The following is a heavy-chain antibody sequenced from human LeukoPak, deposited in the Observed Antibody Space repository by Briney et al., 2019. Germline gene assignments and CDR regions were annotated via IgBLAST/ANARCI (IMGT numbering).Heavy chain of an antibody. Sequence: GRSLRLSCAASGFTFSSFGMQWVRQAPGEGLEWVAVIWYDGSNKYYADSVKGRFTISRDNSTNTLYLQMNSLRAEDTAVYYCARDPSGSYYVDYWGQGTLVTVSS. CDR3: ARDPSGSYYVDY. V-gene: IGHV3-33*01. D-gene: IGHD1-26*01. J-gene: IGHJ4*02. CDR2: IWYDGSNK. CDR1: GFTFSSFG.